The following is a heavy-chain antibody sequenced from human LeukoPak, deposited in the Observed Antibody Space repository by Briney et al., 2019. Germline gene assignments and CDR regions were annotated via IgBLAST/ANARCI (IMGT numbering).Heavy chain of an antibody. J-gene: IGHJ5*02. V-gene: IGHV3-23*01. Sequence: GGSLRLSCAASGFTFSNYVMSWVRQAPGRGLEWVSANSGSDGSTWYADSVKGRFTVSRDNSKNTLYLQMNSLRAEDTAVYYCAKLLSGYCSRTSCLNWFDPWGQGTLVTVSS. CDR1: GFTFSNYV. CDR3: AKLLSGYCSRTSCLNWFDP. D-gene: IGHD2-2*01. CDR2: NSGSDGST.